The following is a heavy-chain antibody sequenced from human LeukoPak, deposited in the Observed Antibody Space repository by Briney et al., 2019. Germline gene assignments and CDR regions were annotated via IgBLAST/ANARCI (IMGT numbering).Heavy chain of an antibody. CDR1: GFTFSSYS. Sequence: PGGSLRLSCEASGFTFSSYSMNWVRQAPGKGLEWVSYIRSSSSTMYYADSVKGRFTISRDNAKNSLYLQMNSLRAEDTAVYYCASLHGFGGYAAFDVWGQGTLVTVSS. CDR3: ASLHGFGGYAAFDV. V-gene: IGHV3-48*01. J-gene: IGHJ3*01. CDR2: IRSSSSTM. D-gene: IGHD5-12*01.